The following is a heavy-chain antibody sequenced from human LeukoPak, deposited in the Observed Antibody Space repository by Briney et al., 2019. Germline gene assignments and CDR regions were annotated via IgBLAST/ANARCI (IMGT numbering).Heavy chain of an antibody. V-gene: IGHV4-61*02. CDR1: GGSISSGSYY. D-gene: IGHD4-11*01. CDR3: ARGYDYSNYDAPSDY. CDR2: IYTSGST. Sequence: SRTLSLTCTVSGGSISSGSYYWSWIRQPAGKGLEWIGRIYTSGSTNYNPSLKSRVTISVDTSKNQFSLKLSSVTAADTAVYYCARGYDYSNYDAPSDYWGQGTLVTVSS. J-gene: IGHJ4*02.